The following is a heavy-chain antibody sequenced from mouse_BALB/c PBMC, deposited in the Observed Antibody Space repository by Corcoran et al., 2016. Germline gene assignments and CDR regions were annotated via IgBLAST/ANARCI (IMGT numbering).Heavy chain of an antibody. J-gene: IGHJ3*01. CDR3: ARGRDYVFAY. CDR1: GYSFTGYY. Sequence: LVKTAASVNISCKASGYSFTGYYIHWVKQSHGKSLEWIGYISCYNGATSYNQKFKSKATFTVDTSSSTAYMQFNSLTSEDSAVYYCARGRDYVFAYWGQGTLVTVSA. V-gene: IGHV1S34*01. CDR2: ISCYNGAT. D-gene: IGHD2-4*01.